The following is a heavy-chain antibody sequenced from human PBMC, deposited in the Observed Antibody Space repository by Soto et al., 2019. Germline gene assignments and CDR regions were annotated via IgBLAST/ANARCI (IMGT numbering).Heavy chain of an antibody. CDR1: GFVFSNYS. CDR3: MRGTKGGSPPL. V-gene: IGHV3-48*02. Sequence: GGSLRLSCAGSGFVFSNYSMNWVRQAPGRGLKWVSYISSSSTNTYYAASVRGRFTISRDNAKNSLYLRMNSLKDEDTAVYYCMRGTKGGSPPLWGRGTLVTVSS. D-gene: IGHD1-7*01. CDR2: ISSSSTNT. J-gene: IGHJ4*02.